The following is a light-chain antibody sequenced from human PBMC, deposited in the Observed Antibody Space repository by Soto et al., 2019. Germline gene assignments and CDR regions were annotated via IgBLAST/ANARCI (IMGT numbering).Light chain of an antibody. CDR3: TSYTSSSILYV. V-gene: IGLV2-14*03. J-gene: IGLJ1*01. Sequence: QSALTQPASVSGSPGQSITISCTGTSSDVGGYNYVSWYQQHPGKAPQVMIYDVSNRPSGVSNRFSGYKSGNTASLTISGLQAEDEADYYCTSYTSSSILYVFGTGTKLTVL. CDR2: DVS. CDR1: SSDVGGYNY.